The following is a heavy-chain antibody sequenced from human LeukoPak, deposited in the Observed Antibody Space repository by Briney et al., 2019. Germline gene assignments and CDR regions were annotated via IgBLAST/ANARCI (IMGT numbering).Heavy chain of an antibody. CDR1: GGSISSYC. Sequence: SETLSLTCTVSGGSISSYCWSWIRQPPGKGLEWIGYIYYSGSTNYNPSLKSRVTISVDTSKNQFSLKLSSVTAADTAVYYCARGSVTGTTDPFDYWGQGTLVTVSS. J-gene: IGHJ4*02. V-gene: IGHV4-59*01. D-gene: IGHD1-20*01. CDR2: IYYSGST. CDR3: ARGSVTGTTDPFDY.